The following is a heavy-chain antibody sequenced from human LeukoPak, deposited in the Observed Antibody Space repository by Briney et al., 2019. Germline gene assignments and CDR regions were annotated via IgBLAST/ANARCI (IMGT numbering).Heavy chain of an antibody. D-gene: IGHD1-14*01. CDR2: ISNSGST. CDR3: AHTRASSDGMGWFDP. V-gene: IGHV4-59*08. Sequence: SETLSLTCTVSGDSTGSKYLSWIRQPPGKGLEWIGYISNSGSTTYNPPLKSRVTISEGTNKNQFSLKLSSVTAADTAVYYCAHTRASSDGMGWFDPWGQGTLVTVSS. CDR1: GDSTGSKY. J-gene: IGHJ5*02.